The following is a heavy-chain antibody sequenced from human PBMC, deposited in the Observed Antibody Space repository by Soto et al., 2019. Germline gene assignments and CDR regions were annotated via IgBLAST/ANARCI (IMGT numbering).Heavy chain of an antibody. CDR3: ARRALDHSGHYHPYSWFDS. Sequence: GESLKISWQGSGYIFAKQWHALVRQKPGKGLEWIGIIDPVDSDDRYSTSFEGQVIISVDKSNNPACLQWDKLKTSQTATYFCARRALDHSGHYHPYSWFDSWGQVTLVTVSS. D-gene: IGHD5-12*01. CDR2: IDPVDSDD. V-gene: IGHV5-51*01. CDR1: GYIFAKQW. J-gene: IGHJ5*01.